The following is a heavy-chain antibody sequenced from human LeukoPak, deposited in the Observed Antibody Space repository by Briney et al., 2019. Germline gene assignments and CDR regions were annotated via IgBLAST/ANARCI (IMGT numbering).Heavy chain of an antibody. V-gene: IGHV3-48*01. CDR2: ISSSSSTI. D-gene: IGHD6-6*01. Sequence: GGSLRLSCAASGFTFSSYSMSWVRQAPGKGLEWVSYISSSSSTIYYADSVKGRFTISRDNAKNSLYLQMNSLRAEDTAVYYCARFRSIAARPGYYYMDVWGKGTTVTVSS. CDR1: GFTFSSYS. J-gene: IGHJ6*03. CDR3: ARFRSIAARPGYYYMDV.